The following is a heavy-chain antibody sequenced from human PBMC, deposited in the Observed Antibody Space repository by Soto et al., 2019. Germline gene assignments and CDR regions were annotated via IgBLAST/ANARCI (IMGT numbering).Heavy chain of an antibody. Sequence: PSETLSLTCAVYGGSFSGYYWSWLRQPPGKGREWNGEINPMGRTNYNPSLKSRVTISVDTSKQQFSLKLSSVTAADSAVYYCANGQGNDFKFDPWGQGTLVTVSS. D-gene: IGHD3-3*01. J-gene: IGHJ5*02. CDR1: GGSFSGYY. CDR2: INPMGRT. V-gene: IGHV4-34*01. CDR3: ANGQGNDFKFDP.